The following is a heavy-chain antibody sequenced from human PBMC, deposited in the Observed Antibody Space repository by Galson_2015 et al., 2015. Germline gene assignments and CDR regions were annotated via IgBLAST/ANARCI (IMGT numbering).Heavy chain of an antibody. CDR3: ARRRGDYYLYDMDV. CDR2: ISSSGSSI. D-gene: IGHD3-10*01. J-gene: IGHJ6*02. Sequence: SLRLSCAASGSTFSDYYMSWIRQAPGKGLEWVSYISSSGSSIYQADSVKGRFTISRDNAKNSLYLQMNSLRAEDTAVYYCARRRGDYYLYDMDVWGQGTTVTVSS. CDR1: GSTFSDYY. V-gene: IGHV3-11*01.